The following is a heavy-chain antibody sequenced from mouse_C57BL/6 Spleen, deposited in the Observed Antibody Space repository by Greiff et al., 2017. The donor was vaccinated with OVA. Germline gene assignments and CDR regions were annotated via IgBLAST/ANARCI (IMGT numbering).Heavy chain of an antibody. D-gene: IGHD2-4*01. V-gene: IGHV2-2*01. CDR1: GFSLTSYG. CDR2: IWSGGST. J-gene: IGHJ3*01. Sequence: VQLQQSGPGLVQPSQSLSITCPVSGFSLTSYGVHWVRQSPGKGLEWLGVIWSGGSTDYNAAFISRLSISKDNSKSQVFFKMNSLQADDTAIYYCASYYDYDGGLTYWGQGTLVTVSA. CDR3: ASYYDYDGGLTY.